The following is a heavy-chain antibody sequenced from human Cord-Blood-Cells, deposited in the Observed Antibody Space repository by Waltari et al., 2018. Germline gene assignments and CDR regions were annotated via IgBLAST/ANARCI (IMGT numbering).Heavy chain of an antibody. CDR2: IYYSGST. CDR1: GGSISSYY. Sequence: QVQLQESGPGLVKPSETLSLTCTVSGGSISSYYWSWIRQPPGKGLEWIGYIYYSGSTNYNPSLKSRVTISVDTSKNQFALKLSSVTAADTAVYYWARQRNGDDVCDYWGQGTLVTVSS. J-gene: IGHJ4*02. CDR3: ARQRNGDDVCDY. V-gene: IGHV4-59*08. D-gene: IGHD4-17*01.